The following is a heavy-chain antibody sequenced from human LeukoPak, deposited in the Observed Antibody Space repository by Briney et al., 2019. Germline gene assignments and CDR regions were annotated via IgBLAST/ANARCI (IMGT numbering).Heavy chain of an antibody. V-gene: IGHV1-18*01. J-gene: IGHJ4*02. Sequence: ASVRVSCKASGYTFSSFGISWVRQAPGQGLEWLGWISGYNGNTHYAQNLQGRVSMTTDTSTNTAYMELRSLRSDDTAVYYCARDRVETTIIFLLALDNWGQGTLVTVSS. CDR2: ISGYNGNT. CDR1: GYTFSSFG. CDR3: ARDRVETTIIFLLALDN. D-gene: IGHD5-24*01.